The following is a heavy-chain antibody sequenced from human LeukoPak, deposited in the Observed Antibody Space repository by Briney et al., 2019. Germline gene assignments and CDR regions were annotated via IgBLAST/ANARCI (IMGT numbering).Heavy chain of an antibody. J-gene: IGHJ4*02. Sequence: PGGSLRLSCAASGFTFSSYAMSWVRQAPGKGLEWVSAISGSGGSTYYADSVKGRFTISRDNSKNTLYLQMNSLRAEDTAVYYCAKENYDSSGYLTGDYYFDYWGQGTLVTVSS. D-gene: IGHD3-22*01. CDR3: AKENYDSSGYLTGDYYFDY. V-gene: IGHV3-23*01. CDR1: GFTFSSYA. CDR2: ISGSGGST.